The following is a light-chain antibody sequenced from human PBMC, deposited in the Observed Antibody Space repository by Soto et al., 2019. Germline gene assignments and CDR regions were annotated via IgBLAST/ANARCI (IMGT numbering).Light chain of an antibody. CDR3: SSYTSSSTLGV. CDR1: SSDIGGYNY. V-gene: IGLV2-14*01. J-gene: IGLJ2*01. Sequence: QSVLTQPASVSGSPGQSITISCTGTSSDIGGYNYVSWYQQHPGKAPKLMIYEVSNRPSGVSNRFSGSKSGNTASLTISGLQAEHEADYYCSSYTSSSTLGVFGGGTQLTVL. CDR2: EVS.